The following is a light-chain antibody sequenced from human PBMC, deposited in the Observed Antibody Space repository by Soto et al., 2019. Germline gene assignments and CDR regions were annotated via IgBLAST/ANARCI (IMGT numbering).Light chain of an antibody. CDR3: QLYGSSPPYT. CDR1: QSVSSNY. V-gene: IGKV3-20*01. Sequence: EIVLTQSPGTLALSPGDRATLSCRASQSVSSNYLAWHQQKPGQAPRLLIYGASSRATGIPDRFSGSGSGTDFTLTISGLDPEDFAVYYCQLYGSSPPYTFGQGTKLEIK. J-gene: IGKJ2*01. CDR2: GAS.